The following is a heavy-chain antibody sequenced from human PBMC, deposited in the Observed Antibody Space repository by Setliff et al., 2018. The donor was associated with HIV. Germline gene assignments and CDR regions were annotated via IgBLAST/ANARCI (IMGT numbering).Heavy chain of an antibody. CDR2: IYNSGYS. CDR1: GASISSYY. D-gene: IGHD5-12*01. J-gene: IGHJ6*02. V-gene: IGHV4-59*01. CDR3: ARGDGYRSNDAYYDTGMDV. Sequence: PSETLSLTCKVSGASISSYYWSWVRQPPGKGLEWIGYIYNSGYSNSKPSLKSRVTMSLDTSKNQFSRELTSVTAADTAVYFCARGDGYRSNDAYYDTGMDVWGQGITVTVSS.